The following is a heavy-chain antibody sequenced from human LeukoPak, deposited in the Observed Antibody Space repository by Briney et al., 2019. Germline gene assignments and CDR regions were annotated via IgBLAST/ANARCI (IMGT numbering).Heavy chain of an antibody. CDR2: IYTSGST. CDR3: ARGPHCSGGSCHSVSDY. D-gene: IGHD2-15*01. CDR1: GGSMSSGSYY. V-gene: IGHV4-61*02. J-gene: IGHJ4*02. Sequence: SQTLSLTCTVSGGSMSSGSYYWSWIRQPAGKGLEWIGRIYTSGSTNYNPSLKSRVTISIDTSKNQFSLKLSSVTAADTAVYYCARGPHCSGGSCHSVSDYWGQGTLVTVPS.